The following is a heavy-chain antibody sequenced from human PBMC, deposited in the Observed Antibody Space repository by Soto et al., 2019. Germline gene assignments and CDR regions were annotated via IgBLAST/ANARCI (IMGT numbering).Heavy chain of an antibody. J-gene: IGHJ5*02. CDR2: IYWDYDE. D-gene: IGHD3-10*01. CDR1: GFSLSTDGVG. V-gene: IGHV2-5*02. Sequence: QITLKESGPTLVKPTQTLTLTCTFSGFSLSTDGVGVGWIRQPPGKALEWLALIYWDYDERYSPSLKSRLTIPKDTSKNQVVLTMTNMDPVDTATYYCAHRGTARFGHLFSWFDPWGQGTLVTVSS. CDR3: AHRGTARFGHLFSWFDP.